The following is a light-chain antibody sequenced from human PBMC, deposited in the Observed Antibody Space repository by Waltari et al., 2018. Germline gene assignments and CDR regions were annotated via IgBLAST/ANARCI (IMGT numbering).Light chain of an antibody. Sequence: EIVLTQSPVTLSVSPGERATLSCRASQSVGRTSAWYQQRPGQAPRLVIYGASTRATGVPGRFSGSGSDTEFTLTINNLQSEDFGVYYCQQYKSWPPLTFGGGTKVEI. CDR3: QQYKSWPPLT. CDR2: GAS. V-gene: IGKV3-15*01. CDR1: QSVGRT. J-gene: IGKJ4*01.